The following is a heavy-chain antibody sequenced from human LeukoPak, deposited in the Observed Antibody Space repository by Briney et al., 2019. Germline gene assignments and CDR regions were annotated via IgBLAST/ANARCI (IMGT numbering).Heavy chain of an antibody. J-gene: IGHJ4*02. V-gene: IGHV3-23*01. CDR2: ISGSGGST. D-gene: IGHD5-18*01. Sequence: GGSLRLSCAASGFTFSSYAMSWVRQAPRKGLEWVSAISGSGGSTYYADSVKGRFTISRDNSKNTLYLQMNSLRAEDTAVYYCAKDHELWLRRTFGYWGQGTLVTVSS. CDR3: AKDHELWLRRTFGY. CDR1: GFTFSSYA.